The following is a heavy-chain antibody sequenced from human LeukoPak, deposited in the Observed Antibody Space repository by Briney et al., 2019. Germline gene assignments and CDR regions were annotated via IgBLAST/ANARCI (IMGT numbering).Heavy chain of an antibody. CDR1: GFTFSSYG. Sequence: GGSLRLSCAASGFTFSSYGMHWVRQAPGKGLEWVAVIWYDGSNKYYADSVKGRFTISRDNSKNTLYLQMNSLRAEDTAVYYCARSTTLRSPIDYWGQGTLVTVSS. CDR3: ARSTTLRSPIDY. D-gene: IGHD4-17*01. J-gene: IGHJ4*02. CDR2: IWYDGSNK. V-gene: IGHV3-33*01.